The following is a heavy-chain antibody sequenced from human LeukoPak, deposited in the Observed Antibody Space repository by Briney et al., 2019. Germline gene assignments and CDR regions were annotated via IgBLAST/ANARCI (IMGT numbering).Heavy chain of an antibody. Sequence: SETLSLTCAVSGGSIRSDYWSWIRQPPGKGLECIGYIYTSGSTNYNSSLKSRVTISAETSKNQLSLKLSSVTAADTAVYYCARHRHRVGAFRGYFDSWGQGTLVTVSS. D-gene: IGHD1-26*01. CDR2: IYTSGST. J-gene: IGHJ4*02. V-gene: IGHV4-4*09. CDR3: ARHRHRVGAFRGYFDS. CDR1: GGSIRSDY.